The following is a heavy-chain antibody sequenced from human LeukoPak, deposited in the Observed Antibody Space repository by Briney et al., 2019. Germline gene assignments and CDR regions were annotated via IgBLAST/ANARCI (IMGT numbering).Heavy chain of an antibody. CDR1: GFTFSSYD. D-gene: IGHD3-22*01. CDR2: ISYDGSNE. J-gene: IGHJ4*02. V-gene: IGHV3-30*18. Sequence: PGGSLRLSCAASGFTFSSYDMHWVRQAPGKGLEWVALISYDGSNEYCADSVKGRFTISRDNSKNTVCLQMNSLTTEDTAVYYCAKDRHYQSNVLDYWGQGTLVTVSS. CDR3: AKDRHYQSNVLDY.